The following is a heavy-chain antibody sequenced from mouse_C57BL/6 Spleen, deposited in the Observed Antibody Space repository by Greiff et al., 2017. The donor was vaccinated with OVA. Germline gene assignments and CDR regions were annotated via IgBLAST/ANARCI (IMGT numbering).Heavy chain of an antibody. V-gene: IGHV2-2*01. J-gene: IGHJ2*01. CDR3: ARQYLDY. CDR2: IWSGGST. D-gene: IGHD2-10*02. Sequence: VQLQESGPGLVQPSQSLSLTCTVSGFSLTSYGVHWVRQSPGKGLEWLGVIWSGGSTDYNAAFISRLSISKDNSKSQVFFKMNSLQADDTAIYYCARQYLDYWGKGTTLTVSS. CDR1: GFSLTSYG.